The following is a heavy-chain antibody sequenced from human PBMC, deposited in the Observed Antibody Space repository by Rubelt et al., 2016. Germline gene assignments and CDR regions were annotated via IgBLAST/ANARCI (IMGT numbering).Heavy chain of an antibody. V-gene: IGHV3-74*02. CDR3: VGDRAPCGSANYYGWYVDN. CDR2: LNSDGSST. Sequence: EVQLVESGGDLVKPGGSQRLSCAASGFTFSDYAITWVRQAPGKGLAWVSRLNSDGSSTSYADSVKRRFTIFRDHAKNTLCLQMKGLSPEDTSIHYGVGDRAPCGSANYYGWYVDNWGQGTQVTV. CDR1: GFTFSDYA. D-gene: IGHD3-10*01. J-gene: IGHJ4*02.